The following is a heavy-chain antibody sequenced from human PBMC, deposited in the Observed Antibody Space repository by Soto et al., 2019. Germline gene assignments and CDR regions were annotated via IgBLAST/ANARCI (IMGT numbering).Heavy chain of an antibody. V-gene: IGHV1-3*01. J-gene: IGHJ5*02. Sequence: ASVKVSCKASGYTFTSYAMHWVRQAPGQRLEWMGWINAGNGNTKYSQKFQGRVTITRDTSASTAYLELSSLRSEDTAVYYCARQRSDDILTGYYAPIGWFDPWGQGTLVTVSS. CDR1: GYTFTSYA. CDR3: ARQRSDDILTGYYAPIGWFDP. D-gene: IGHD3-9*01. CDR2: INAGNGNT.